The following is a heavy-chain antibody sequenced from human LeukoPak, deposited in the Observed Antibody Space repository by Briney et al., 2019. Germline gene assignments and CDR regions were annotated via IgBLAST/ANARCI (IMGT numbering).Heavy chain of an antibody. Sequence: ASVKVSCKASGYTFTSYAMHWVRQAPGQRLEWIGVINPSGDGTSYPQKFQGRVTLARDTSTSTIYMELSSLRSEDTAIYYCAKETPNTGWFDPWGQGTLVTVSS. D-gene: IGHD1-14*01. J-gene: IGHJ5*02. CDR3: AKETPNTGWFDP. CDR1: GYTFTSYA. V-gene: IGHV1-46*01. CDR2: INPSGDGT.